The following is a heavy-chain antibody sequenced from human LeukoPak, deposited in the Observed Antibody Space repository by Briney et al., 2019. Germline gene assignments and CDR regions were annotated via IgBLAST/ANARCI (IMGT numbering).Heavy chain of an antibody. J-gene: IGHJ4*02. Sequence: SETPSLTCTVSGGSISSSSYYWGWIRQPPGKGLEWIGSIYYSGSTFYNPSLKSRVTISVDTSKNQFSLKLSSVTAADTAVYYCSSSPASFDYWGQGTLVTVSS. V-gene: IGHV4-39*07. CDR1: GGSISSSSYY. CDR3: SSSPASFDY. CDR2: IYYSGST. D-gene: IGHD6-13*01.